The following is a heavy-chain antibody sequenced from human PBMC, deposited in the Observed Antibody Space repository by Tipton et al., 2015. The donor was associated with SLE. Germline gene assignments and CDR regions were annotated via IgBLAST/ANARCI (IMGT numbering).Heavy chain of an antibody. CDR3: ARDDDSTGGDY. Sequence: SLRLSCAASGFTFSSYAMSWVRQAPGKGLEWVSAISGSGGSTYYADSVKGRFTISRDNAKNSLYLQMNSLRAEDTAVYYCARDDDSTGGDYWGQGTLVTVSS. CDR1: GFTFSSYA. J-gene: IGHJ4*02. D-gene: IGHD3-22*01. V-gene: IGHV3-23*01. CDR2: ISGSGGST.